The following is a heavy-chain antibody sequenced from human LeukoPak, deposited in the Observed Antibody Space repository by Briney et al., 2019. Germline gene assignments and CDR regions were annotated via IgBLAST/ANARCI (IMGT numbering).Heavy chain of an antibody. V-gene: IGHV3-23*01. CDR2: ISGSGGST. J-gene: IGHJ4*02. CDR3: AKESESGSYYGSIGY. D-gene: IGHD1-26*01. CDR1: GFTVSSNY. Sequence: PGGSLRLSCAASGFTVSSNYMSWVRQAPGKGLEWVSAISGSGGSTYYADSVKGRFTISRDNSKNTPYLQMNSLRAEDTAVYYCAKESESGSYYGSIGYWGQGTLVTVSS.